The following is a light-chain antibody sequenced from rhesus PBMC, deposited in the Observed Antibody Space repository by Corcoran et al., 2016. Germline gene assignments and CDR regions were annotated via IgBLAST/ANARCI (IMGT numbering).Light chain of an antibody. Sequence: DIQMTQSPSSLSASVGDRVTITCRASQTISSCLAWYQQKPGKVPKLLIYAASTLQSGVPSRFSGSGSGTDFTLTISSLQPEDFATYYCQQHDSHPLTFGGGTKVELK. CDR2: AAS. CDR1: QTISSC. V-gene: IGKV1-44*03. CDR3: QQHDSHPLT. J-gene: IGKJ4*01.